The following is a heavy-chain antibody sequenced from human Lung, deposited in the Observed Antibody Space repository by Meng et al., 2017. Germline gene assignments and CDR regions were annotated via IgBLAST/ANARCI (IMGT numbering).Heavy chain of an antibody. V-gene: IGHV4-34*01. CDR1: GGSFSYDY. J-gene: IGHJ4*02. Sequence: QGPLWRWGAGLLTPSETRSLTCGVSGGSFSYDYWSWIRQPPGKGLEWIGEINHIGSTNYNPSLESRATISVDTSQNNLSLKLSSVTAADSAVYYCARGPTTMAHDFDYWGQGTLVTVSS. CDR3: ARGPTTMAHDFDY. D-gene: IGHD4-11*01. CDR2: INHIGST.